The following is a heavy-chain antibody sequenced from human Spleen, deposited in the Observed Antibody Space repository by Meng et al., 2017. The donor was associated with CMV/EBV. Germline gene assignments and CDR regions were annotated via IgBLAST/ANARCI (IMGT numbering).Heavy chain of an antibody. CDR2: ISSSSSYI. V-gene: IGHV3-21*01. CDR3: ARELLGRDTILGVVPVGMDV. Sequence: GGSLRLSCAASGFTFSSYSMNWVRQAPGKGLEWVSSISSSSSYIYYADSVKGRFTISRDNSKNTVHLQMNSLKAEDTAVYYCARELLGRDTILGVVPVGMDVWGQGTTVTVSS. D-gene: IGHD3-3*01. J-gene: IGHJ6*02. CDR1: GFTFSSYS.